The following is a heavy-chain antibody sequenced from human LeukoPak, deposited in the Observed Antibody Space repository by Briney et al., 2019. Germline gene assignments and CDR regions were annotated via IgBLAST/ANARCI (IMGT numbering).Heavy chain of an antibody. CDR1: GFTFSSYA. Sequence: GGSLRLSCAASGFTFSSYAMSWVRQAPGKGLEWVSAISGSGGSTYYADSVKGRFTISRDNSKNTLYLQMNSLRAEDTAVYYCAKQMGFYGDSGRSYYYYYMDVWGKGTTVTVSS. V-gene: IGHV3-23*01. CDR2: ISGSGGST. CDR3: AKQMGFYGDSGRSYYYYYMDV. J-gene: IGHJ6*03. D-gene: IGHD4-17*01.